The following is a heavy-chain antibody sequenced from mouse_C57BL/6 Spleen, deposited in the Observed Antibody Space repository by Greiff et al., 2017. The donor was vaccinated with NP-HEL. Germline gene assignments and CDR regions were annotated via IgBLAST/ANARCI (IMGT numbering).Heavy chain of an antibody. CDR1: GYTFTSYW. CDR2: IYPSDSET. V-gene: IGHV1-61*01. CDR3: ARDYYGSSGSY. Sequence: VQLQQPGAELVRPGSSVKLSCKASGYTFTSYWMDWVKQRPGQGLEWIGNIYPSDSETHYNQKFKDKAILTVDKSSSTAYMQLSSLTSEDAAVYYCARDYYGSSGSYWGQGTLVTVSA. D-gene: IGHD1-1*01. J-gene: IGHJ3*01.